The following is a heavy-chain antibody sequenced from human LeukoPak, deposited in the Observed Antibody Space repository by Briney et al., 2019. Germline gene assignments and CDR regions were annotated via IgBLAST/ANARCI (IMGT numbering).Heavy chain of an antibody. CDR2: IYHSGST. CDR3: ARVGAYGDYFGIDY. D-gene: IGHD4-17*01. Sequence: PSETLSLTCAASGGSISSSNWWSWVRQPPGKGLEWIGEIYHSGSTNYNPSLKSRVTISVDKSKNQFSLKLSSVTAADTAVYYCARVGAYGDYFGIDYWGQGTLVTVSS. J-gene: IGHJ4*02. CDR1: GGSISSSNW. V-gene: IGHV4-4*02.